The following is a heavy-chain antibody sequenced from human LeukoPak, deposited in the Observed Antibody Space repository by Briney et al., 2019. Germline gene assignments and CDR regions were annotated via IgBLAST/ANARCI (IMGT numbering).Heavy chain of an antibody. Sequence: GGSLRLSCAASGFTFSSYAMSWVRQAPGKGLEWVSAISGSGGSTYYADSVKGRFTISRDNSKNTLYLQMNSLRAEDTAVYHCAKDGDSGPNFDYWGQGTLVTVSS. J-gene: IGHJ4*02. CDR3: AKDGDSGPNFDY. CDR2: ISGSGGST. CDR1: GFTFSSYA. D-gene: IGHD5-12*01. V-gene: IGHV3-23*01.